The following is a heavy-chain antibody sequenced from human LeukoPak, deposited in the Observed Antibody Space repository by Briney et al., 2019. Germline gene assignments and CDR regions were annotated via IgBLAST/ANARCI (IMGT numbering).Heavy chain of an antibody. J-gene: IGHJ4*02. CDR1: GFTFSNYW. V-gene: IGHV3-74*01. D-gene: IGHD2-15*01. CDR2: INTDGNIT. CDR3: ARELSGSISRHFDY. Sequence: GGSLRLSCAASGFTFSNYWMHWVRQDPGKGPVWVSRINTDGNITTYADSVKGRFSISRDNAKNALYLQMNGLRAEDTAVFYCARELSGSISRHFDYWGQGTLVTVSS.